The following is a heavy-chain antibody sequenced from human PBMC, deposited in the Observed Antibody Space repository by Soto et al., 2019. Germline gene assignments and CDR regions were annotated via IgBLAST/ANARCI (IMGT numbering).Heavy chain of an antibody. J-gene: IGHJ4*02. V-gene: IGHV3-15*07. Sequence: EVQLVESGGGLVKPGGSLRLSCAGSGFTFSNVWMNWVRQAPGKGLEWVGRITSETDGGTIDYAAPVKGRFTISRDDSNNTLYLQMNSLKTEDTATYYCTPLALKYNSDWYPLSDWGQGTRVNVSS. CDR3: TPLALKYNSDWYPLSD. CDR2: ITSETDGGTI. CDR1: GFTFSNVW. D-gene: IGHD6-19*01.